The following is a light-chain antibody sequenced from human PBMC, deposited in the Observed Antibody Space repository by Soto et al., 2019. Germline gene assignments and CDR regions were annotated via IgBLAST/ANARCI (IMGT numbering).Light chain of an antibody. Sequence: QRALTQPPSVSGSPGQSVTISCTGTSSDVGNYNSVSWYQQPPGTVPKLMIYEVTNRPSGVPDRFSGSKSGNTASLTISGLQPEDEADYYCSSYTTSNTYVFGTGTKLTVL. CDR1: SSDVGNYNS. V-gene: IGLV2-18*02. CDR3: SSYTTSNTYV. CDR2: EVT. J-gene: IGLJ1*01.